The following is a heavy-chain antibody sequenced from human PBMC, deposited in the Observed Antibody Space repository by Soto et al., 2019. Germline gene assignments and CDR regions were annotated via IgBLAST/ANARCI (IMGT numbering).Heavy chain of an antibody. Sequence: GGSLRLSCAASGFTFSSYGMHWVRQAPGKGLEWVAVIWYDGSNKYYADSVKGRFTISRDNSKNTLYLQMNSLRAEDTAVYYCARSYDILTGSKPYGMYVWGQGTTVTVSS. CDR1: GFTFSSYG. D-gene: IGHD3-9*01. J-gene: IGHJ6*02. CDR2: IWYDGSNK. CDR3: ARSYDILTGSKPYGMYV. V-gene: IGHV3-33*01.